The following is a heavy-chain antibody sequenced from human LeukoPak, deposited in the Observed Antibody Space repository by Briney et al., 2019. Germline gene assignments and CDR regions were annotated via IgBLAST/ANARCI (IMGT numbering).Heavy chain of an antibody. CDR2: IYSGGST. CDR3: ARDLGYYDILTGY. D-gene: IGHD3-9*01. J-gene: IGHJ4*02. Sequence: PGGSLRLSCAASGFTVSSNYMSWVRQAPGKGLEWVSVIYSGGSTYYADSVKGRFTISRDTSKHTLYPQMNRLSAEHTPVYYCARDLGYYDILTGYWGQGTLVTVSS. CDR1: GFTVSSNY. V-gene: IGHV3-66*02.